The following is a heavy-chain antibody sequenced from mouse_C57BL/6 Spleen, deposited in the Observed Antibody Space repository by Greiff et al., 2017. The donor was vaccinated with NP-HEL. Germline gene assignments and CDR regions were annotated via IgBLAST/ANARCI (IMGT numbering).Heavy chain of an antibody. Sequence: EVKLQESGGGLVKPGGSLKLSCAASGFTFSDYGMHWVRQAPEKGLEWVAYISSGSSTIYYADTVKGRFTLSRDNAKNTLFLQMTSLRSEDTAMYYCARELYYYGSSSFDYWGQGTTLTVSS. V-gene: IGHV5-17*01. CDR2: ISSGSSTI. D-gene: IGHD1-1*01. CDR3: ARELYYYGSSSFDY. J-gene: IGHJ2*01. CDR1: GFTFSDYG.